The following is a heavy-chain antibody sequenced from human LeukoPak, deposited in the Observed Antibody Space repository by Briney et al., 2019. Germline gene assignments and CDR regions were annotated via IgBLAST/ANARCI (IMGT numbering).Heavy chain of an antibody. V-gene: IGHV4-34*01. Sequence: PSETLSLTCAVYGGSFSGYYWSWIRQPPGKGLEWIGEINHSGSTNYNPSLKSRVTISVDTSKNQFSLKLSSVTAADTAVYYCARARQSRGWFDPWGQGTLVTVSS. J-gene: IGHJ5*02. CDR1: GGSFSGYY. CDR3: ARARQSRGWFDP. CDR2: INHSGST.